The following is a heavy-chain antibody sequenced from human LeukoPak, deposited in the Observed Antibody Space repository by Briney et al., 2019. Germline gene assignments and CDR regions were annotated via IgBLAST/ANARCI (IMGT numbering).Heavy chain of an antibody. V-gene: IGHV3-9*01. D-gene: IGHD6-19*01. J-gene: IGHJ4*02. CDR3: AKDNRRHYTSGPNPDSLH. Sequence: GRFLRLSCAGSGFIFNNYAMHWVRQPPGKGLEWVSGISWNSGSIDYADSVKGRFTISRDNAKNSLYLQMNSLRVEDTAFYYCAKDNRRHYTSGPNPDSLHWGQGALVTVSS. CDR2: ISWNSGSI. CDR1: GFIFNNYA.